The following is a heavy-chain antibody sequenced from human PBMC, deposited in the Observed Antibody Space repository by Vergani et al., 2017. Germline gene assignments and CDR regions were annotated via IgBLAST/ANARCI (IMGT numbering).Heavy chain of an antibody. Sequence: EVQLLESGGGLVQPGGSLRLTCAASDFPFSNYAMNWVRQAPVKGREWVSGISGSGVSAYYTYSVKGRFTISRDNAKNMLFLQMNNLRTEDTAIYYGAKQYFVSGNYLFVYWGQGTLVTVSS. CDR2: ISGSGVSA. J-gene: IGHJ4*02. V-gene: IGHV3-23*01. D-gene: IGHD3-10*01. CDR1: DFPFSNYA. CDR3: AKQYFVSGNYLFVY.